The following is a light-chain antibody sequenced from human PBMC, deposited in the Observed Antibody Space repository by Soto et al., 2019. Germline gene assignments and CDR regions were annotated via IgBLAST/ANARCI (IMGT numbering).Light chain of an antibody. CDR2: EVS. CDR3: SSYTLTSTQV. J-gene: IGLJ1*01. V-gene: IGLV2-14*01. Sequence: LTQPASVSGSPGQSITISCTGTSSDVGAYNYVSWYQLHPGKAPKLIISEVSNRPSGVSSRFSGSKSANTASLTISGLQPEDEADYYCSSYTLTSTQVFGTGTRSPS. CDR1: SSDVGAYNY.